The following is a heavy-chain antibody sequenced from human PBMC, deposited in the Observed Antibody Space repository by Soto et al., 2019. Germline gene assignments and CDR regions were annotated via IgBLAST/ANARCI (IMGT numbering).Heavy chain of an antibody. CDR2: ISSSSSYI. CDR1: EFTFRSYW. D-gene: IGHD3-10*02. CDR3: ARDLPYSHYV. Sequence: EVQLVDSGGGLVQPGGSLRLSCAASEFTFRSYWMHWVRQSPGKGLEWVSSISSSSSYIYYADSVKGRFTISRDNAKNSLYLQMNSLRAEDTAVYYCARDLPYSHYVWGQGTLVTVSS. V-gene: IGHV3-21*01. J-gene: IGHJ4*02.